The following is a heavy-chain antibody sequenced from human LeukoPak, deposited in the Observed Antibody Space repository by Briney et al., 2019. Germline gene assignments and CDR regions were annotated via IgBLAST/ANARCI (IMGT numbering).Heavy chain of an antibody. Sequence: PSETLSLTCTVSGGSISSSSYYWGWIRQPPGKGLEWIGSIYYSGSTYYNPSLKSRVTISVDTSKNQFSLKLSSVTAADTAVYYCARQKYYDILTGYPTPNWFDPWGQGTLVTVSS. V-gene: IGHV4-39*01. CDR2: IYYSGST. CDR3: ARQKYYDILTGYPTPNWFDP. D-gene: IGHD3-9*01. CDR1: GGSISSSSYY. J-gene: IGHJ5*02.